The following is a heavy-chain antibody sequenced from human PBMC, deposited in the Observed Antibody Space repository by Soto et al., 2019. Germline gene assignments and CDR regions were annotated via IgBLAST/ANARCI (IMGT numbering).Heavy chain of an antibody. D-gene: IGHD2-8*02. CDR1: GYPFTSSG. Sequence: GSVKVSFKASGYPFTSSGISWVRQAPGQGLEWMGWITTDKGNTNYAQRLQGRVTMTTDTPTSTAYMELGSLTSNDTAVYYCTRDLVSWGQGTLVTAPQ. V-gene: IGHV1-18*01. J-gene: IGHJ5*02. CDR2: ITTDKGNT. CDR3: TRDLVS.